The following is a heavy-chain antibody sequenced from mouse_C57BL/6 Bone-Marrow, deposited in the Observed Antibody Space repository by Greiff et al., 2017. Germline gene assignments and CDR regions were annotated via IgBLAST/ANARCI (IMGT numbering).Heavy chain of an antibody. J-gene: IGHJ3*01. V-gene: IGHV1-64*01. CDR2: IHPNSGST. CDR1: GYTFTSYW. CDR3: AREELAY. Sequence: QVQLQQPGAELVKPGASVKLSCKASGYTFTSYWMHWVKQRPGQGLEWIGMIHPNSGSTNYNEKFKSKATLTVEQSSSTAYMQHSSLTSEDSSVYYCAREELAYWGQGTLVTVSA.